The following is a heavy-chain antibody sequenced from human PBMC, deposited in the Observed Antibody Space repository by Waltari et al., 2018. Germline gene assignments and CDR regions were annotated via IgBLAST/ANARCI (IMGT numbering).Heavy chain of an antibody. CDR2: IYYSGST. CDR3: ARRRDSSGDFDY. V-gene: IGHV4-39*07. Sequence: QLQLQESGPGLVKPSENLSLTCTVSGGSSSSSRYYWRWFRQPPGTGLEWIGSIYYSGSTYYNPSLKSRVTISVDTSKNQFSLKLSSVTAADTAVYYCARRRDSSGDFDYWGQGTLVTVSS. D-gene: IGHD3-22*01. CDR1: GGSSSSSRYY. J-gene: IGHJ4*02.